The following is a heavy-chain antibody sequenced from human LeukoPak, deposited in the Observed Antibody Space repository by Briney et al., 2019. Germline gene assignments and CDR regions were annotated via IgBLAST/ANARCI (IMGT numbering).Heavy chain of an antibody. CDR3: AKRGVVIRVILVGFHKEAYYFDS. CDR1: GFTFSDSW. CDR2: ISDSGGRT. V-gene: IGHV3-23*01. J-gene: IGHJ4*02. D-gene: IGHD3-22*01. Sequence: HPGGSLRLSCAASGFTFSDSWMSWVRQAPGKGLEWVAGISDSGGRTNYADSVKGRFTISRDNPKNTLYLQMNSLRAEDTAVYFCAKRGVVIRVILVGFHKEAYYFDSWGQGALVTVSS.